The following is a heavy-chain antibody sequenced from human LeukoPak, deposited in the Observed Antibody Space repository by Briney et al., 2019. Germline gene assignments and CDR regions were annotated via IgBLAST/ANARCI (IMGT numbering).Heavy chain of an antibody. CDR3: ASSEYDSSGTDY. Sequence: GGSLRLSCAASGFTFSSYAMSWVRQAPGKGLEWVSAISGSGGSTYYADSVKGRFTISRDNAKNSLYLQMNSLRAEDTAVYYCASSEYDSSGTDYWGQGTLVTVSS. V-gene: IGHV3-23*01. CDR2: ISGSGGST. CDR1: GFTFSSYA. D-gene: IGHD3-22*01. J-gene: IGHJ4*02.